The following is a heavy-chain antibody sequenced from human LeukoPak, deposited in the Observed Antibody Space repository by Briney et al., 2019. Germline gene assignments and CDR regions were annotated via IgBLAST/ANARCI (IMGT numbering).Heavy chain of an antibody. J-gene: IGHJ4*02. CDR3: AELPAGGRNFDY. CDR1: GYAFTGYY. D-gene: IGHD6-13*01. CDR2: MNPNSGNT. V-gene: IGHV1-8*02. Sequence: GASVKVSCKASGYAFTGYYMHWVRQAPGQGLEWMGWMNPNSGNTGYAQKFQGRVTMTRNTSISTAYMELSSLRSEDTAVYYCAELPAGGRNFDYWGQGTLVTVSS.